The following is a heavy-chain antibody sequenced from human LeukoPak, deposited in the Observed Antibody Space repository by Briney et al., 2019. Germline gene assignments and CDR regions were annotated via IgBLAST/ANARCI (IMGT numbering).Heavy chain of an antibody. CDR1: GFPFSGYW. CDR3: ARVGHGDGVMGL. CDR2: INHNGSAI. J-gene: IGHJ4*01. Sequence: PGGSLRLSCAASGFPFSGYWMSWVRQTPGKGLFWLGNINHNGSAIYYADSVKGRFTISRDNAKTSLFLQMNSLTVEDTGIYYCARVGHGDGVMGLWGHGALVTVSS. V-gene: IGHV3-7*01. D-gene: IGHD2-21*01.